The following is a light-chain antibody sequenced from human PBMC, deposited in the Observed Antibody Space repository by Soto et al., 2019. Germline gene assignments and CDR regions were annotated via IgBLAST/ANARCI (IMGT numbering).Light chain of an antibody. Sequence: DVVMTQSPLSLPVTLGQPASISCRSSQSLVYNDGNTYLNWFQQRPGQSPRRLTYKVSNRDSGVPDRFSGSGSGTDFTLKISRVEAEDVGVYYCMQKYTLALVLTSSTFGQGTKLEIK. CDR2: KVS. CDR3: MQKYTLALVLTSST. J-gene: IGKJ2*01. V-gene: IGKV2-30*01. CDR1: QSLVYNDGNTY.